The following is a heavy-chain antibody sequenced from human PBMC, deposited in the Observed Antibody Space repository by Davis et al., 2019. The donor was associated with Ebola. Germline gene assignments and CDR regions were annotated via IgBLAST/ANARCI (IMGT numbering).Heavy chain of an antibody. V-gene: IGHV3-30*02. Sequence: GESLKISCVASEFTFRSYGMHWVRQAPGKGLAWLAFIPYDGIDKYYEDSVKDRFTISRDNSKNMLYLQMNSLRGEDSAVYYCAKGQSDAATGGYWGQGTLVTASS. CDR3: AKGQSDAATGGY. J-gene: IGHJ4*02. D-gene: IGHD3-10*01. CDR1: EFTFRSYG. CDR2: IPYDGIDK.